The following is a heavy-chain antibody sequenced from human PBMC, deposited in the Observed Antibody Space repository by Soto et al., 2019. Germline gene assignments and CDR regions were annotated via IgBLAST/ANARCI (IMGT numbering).Heavy chain of an antibody. CDR2: ISSSSSTK. CDR3: ARDVDTAMVAFDY. Sequence: GGSLRLSCAASGFTFSSYSMNWVRQAPGKGLEWVAYISSSSSTKYYADSVKGRFTISRDNAKNSLYLQMNNLGDEDTAVYYCARDVDTAMVAFDYWGQGTLVTVSS. D-gene: IGHD5-18*01. J-gene: IGHJ4*02. CDR1: GFTFSSYS. V-gene: IGHV3-48*02.